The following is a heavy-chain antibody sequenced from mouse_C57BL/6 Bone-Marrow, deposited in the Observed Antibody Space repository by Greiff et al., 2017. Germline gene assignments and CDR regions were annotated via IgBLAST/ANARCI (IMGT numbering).Heavy chain of an antibody. J-gene: IGHJ3*01. Sequence: QVQLQQPGAELVKPGASVKLSCKASGYTFTSYWMQWVQQRPGQGLEWIGEIDPSGSYTNYNHKFKGRATLTVDTSSSTAYMQLSSLTSEDAAVYYCARPWGNWGQGTLVTVSA. CDR2: IDPSGSYT. CDR1: GYTFTSYW. V-gene: IGHV1-50*01. CDR3: ARPWGN.